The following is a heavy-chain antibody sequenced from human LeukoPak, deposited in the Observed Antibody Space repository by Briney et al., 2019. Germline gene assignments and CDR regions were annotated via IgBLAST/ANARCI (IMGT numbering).Heavy chain of an antibody. V-gene: IGHV4-31*03. J-gene: IGHJ5*02. CDR1: GGSISSGGYY. CDR2: IYYSGST. D-gene: IGHD3-10*01. CDR3: AREINGSGSYSSWFDP. Sequence: PSETLSLTCTVSGGSISSGGYYWSWIRQHPGKGLEWIGYIYYSGSTYYNPSLKSRVTISVDTSKNQFSLKLSSVTAADTAVYYCAREINGSGSYSSWFDPWGQGTLVTVSS.